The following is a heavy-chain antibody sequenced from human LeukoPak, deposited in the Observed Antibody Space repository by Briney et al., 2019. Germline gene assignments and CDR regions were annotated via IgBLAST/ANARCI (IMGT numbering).Heavy chain of an antibody. Sequence: PGGSLRLSCAASGFTFSSYGMHWDRQAPGKGLEWVAVIWYGGSNKYYADSVKGRFTISRDNSKNTLYLQMNSLRAEDTAVYYCAKDQTTPGAFDIWGQGTMVTVSS. J-gene: IGHJ3*02. D-gene: IGHD1-7*01. CDR3: AKDQTTPGAFDI. CDR2: IWYGGSNK. V-gene: IGHV3-30*02. CDR1: GFTFSSYG.